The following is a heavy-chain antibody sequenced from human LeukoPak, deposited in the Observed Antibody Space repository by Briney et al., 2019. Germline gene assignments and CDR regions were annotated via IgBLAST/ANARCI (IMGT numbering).Heavy chain of an antibody. D-gene: IGHD6-13*01. CDR3: ASRIRKYSSSWYFDY. CDR1: GGSISSGGYS. J-gene: IGHJ4*02. V-gene: IGHV4-30-2*01. CDR2: IYHSGST. Sequence: SQTLSLTCAVSGGSISSGGYSWRWIRQPPGKGLEWIGYIYHSGSTYYNPSLKSRVTISVDRSKNQFSLKLSSVTAADTAVYYCASRIRKYSSSWYFDYWGQGTLVTVSS.